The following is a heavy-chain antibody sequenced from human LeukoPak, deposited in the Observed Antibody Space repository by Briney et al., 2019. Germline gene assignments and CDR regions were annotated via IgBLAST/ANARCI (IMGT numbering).Heavy chain of an antibody. CDR2: ISGSGGST. Sequence: PGGSLRLACAASGFTFSSYAMSWVRQAPGKWLEWVSAISGSGGSTYYADSVKGRFTISRDNSKNTLYLQMNSLRAEDTAVYYCARRLMDTGPSYWGQGTLVTVSS. J-gene: IGHJ4*02. D-gene: IGHD5-18*01. CDR3: ARRLMDTGPSY. CDR1: GFTFSSYA. V-gene: IGHV3-23*01.